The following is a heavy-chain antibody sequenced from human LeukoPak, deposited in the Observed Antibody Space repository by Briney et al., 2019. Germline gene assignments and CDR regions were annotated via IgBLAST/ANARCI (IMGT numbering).Heavy chain of an antibody. Sequence: GASVKVSCKASGYTFTSYYMHWVRQAPGQGLEWMGIINPSGGSTSYAQKFQGRVTMTRDTSTSTVYMELSRLRSDDTALYYCARATYAFDMWGQGTMVTVSS. V-gene: IGHV1-46*01. CDR1: GYTFTSYY. CDR2: INPSGGST. CDR3: ARATYAFDM. J-gene: IGHJ3*02.